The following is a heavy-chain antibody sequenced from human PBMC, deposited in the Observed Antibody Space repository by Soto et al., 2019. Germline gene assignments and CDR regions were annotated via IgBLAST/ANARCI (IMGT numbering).Heavy chain of an antibody. CDR1: GFTFSSYW. CDR3: ARMAESSSCYDAFDI. D-gene: IGHD6-13*01. J-gene: IGHJ3*02. CDR2: IKQDGSEK. V-gene: IGHV3-7*03. Sequence: GGSLRLSCAASGFTFSSYWMSWVRQAPGKGLEWVANIKQDGSEKYYVDSVKGRFTISRDNAKNSLYLQMNSLRAEDTAVYYCARMAESSSCYDAFDIWGQGTMVTVSS.